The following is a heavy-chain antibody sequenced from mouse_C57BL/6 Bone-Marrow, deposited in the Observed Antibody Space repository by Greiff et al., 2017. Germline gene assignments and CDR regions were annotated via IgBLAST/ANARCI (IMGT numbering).Heavy chain of an antibody. J-gene: IGHJ2*01. Sequence: QVHVKQSGAELARPGASVKLSCKASGYTFTSYGISWVKQRTGQGLEWIGEIYPRSGNTYYNEKFKGKATLTVDKSSSTAYMELRSLTSEDSAVCVRAKGRGGRHDYDDGGQGTTLTVSS. CDR3: AKGRGGRHDYDD. V-gene: IGHV1-81*01. CDR1: GYTFTSYG. CDR2: IYPRSGNT. D-gene: IGHD3-1*01.